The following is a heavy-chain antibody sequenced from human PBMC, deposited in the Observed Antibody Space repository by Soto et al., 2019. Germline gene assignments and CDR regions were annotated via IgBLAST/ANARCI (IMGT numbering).Heavy chain of an antibody. CDR1: DGTFSSYT. V-gene: IGHV1-69*02. CDR2: IIPILGVA. J-gene: IGHJ4*02. Sequence: QVQLVQSGAEVTKPGSSVTVSCKASDGTFSSYTISWVRQAPGQGLEWMGRIIPILGVANCAQKFQGRVTITADKPTSTAYMELSSLRSEDTAVYYCARVQAAAGTLHCDYWGQGTLVTVSS. CDR3: ARVQAAAGTLHCDY. D-gene: IGHD6-13*01.